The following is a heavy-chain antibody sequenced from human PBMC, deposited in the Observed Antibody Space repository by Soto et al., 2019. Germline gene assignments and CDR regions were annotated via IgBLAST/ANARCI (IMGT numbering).Heavy chain of an antibody. CDR3: ARDPSIGVAGTVSAYFQH. V-gene: IGHV3-30-3*01. CDR2: ISYDGSNK. J-gene: IGHJ1*01. CDR1: GFTFSSYA. D-gene: IGHD6-19*01. Sequence: GGSLRLSCAASGFTFSSYAMHWVRQAPGKGLEWVAVISYDGSNKYYADSVKGRFTISRDNSKNTLYLQMNSLRAEDTAVYYCARDPSIGVAGTVSAYFQHWGQGTLVTVS.